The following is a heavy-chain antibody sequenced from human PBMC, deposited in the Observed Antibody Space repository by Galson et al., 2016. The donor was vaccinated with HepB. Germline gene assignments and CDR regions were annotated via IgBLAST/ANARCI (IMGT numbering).Heavy chain of an antibody. V-gene: IGHV1-46*01. J-gene: IGHJ6*02. CDR1: GYIFSNYY. CDR2: INPSGGST. Sequence: SVKVSCKASGYIFSNYYLHWVRQAPGQGLEWMGIINPSGGSTNSPQKFQGRLLMTRDTSTHTVYMELSSLRSDDTAVYYCARERWGRVRGSRSRDYLGMGVWGQGTPVTVS. D-gene: IGHD3-10*01. CDR3: ARERWGRVRGSRSRDYLGMGV.